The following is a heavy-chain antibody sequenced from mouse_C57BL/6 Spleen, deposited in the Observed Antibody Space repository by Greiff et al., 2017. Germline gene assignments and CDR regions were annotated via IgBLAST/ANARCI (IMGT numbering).Heavy chain of an antibody. CDR2: IDPETGGT. Sequence: QVQLQQSGAELVRPGASVTLSCKASGYTFTDYEMHWVKQTPVHGLEWIGAIDPETGGTAYNQKFKGKAILTADKSSSTAYMELRSLTSEDSAVYYCTREDQWGAMDYWGQGTSVTVSS. V-gene: IGHV1-15*01. CDR3: TREDQWGAMDY. CDR1: GYTFTDYE. J-gene: IGHJ4*01. D-gene: IGHD1-3*01.